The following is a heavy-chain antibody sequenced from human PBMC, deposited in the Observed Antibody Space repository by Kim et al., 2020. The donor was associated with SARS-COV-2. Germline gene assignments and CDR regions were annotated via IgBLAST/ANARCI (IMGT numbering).Heavy chain of an antibody. Sequence: GGSLRLSCAASGFTFDDYGMNWVRQAPGKGLEWVSGINWNGDSTGYGDSAKGRFTISRDNDKNSLYLQMSSLRAEDTAFYYCAGVSDGVEMATIRNWYFDLWGCGTLVTVSS. D-gene: IGHD5-12*01. CDR2: INWNGDST. J-gene: IGHJ2*01. V-gene: IGHV3-20*04. CDR3: AGVSDGVEMATIRNWYFDL. CDR1: GFTFDDYG.